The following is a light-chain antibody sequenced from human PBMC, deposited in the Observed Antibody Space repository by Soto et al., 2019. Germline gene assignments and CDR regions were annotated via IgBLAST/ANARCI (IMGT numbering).Light chain of an antibody. J-gene: IGKJ1*01. V-gene: IGKV3-20*01. CDR3: QQYDSSRT. CDR1: QSVSNSY. Sequence: EIVLTQSPGTLSLSPGERATLSCRASQSVSNSYLSWYQQKPGQAPRLLIYAASSRATGIPDRFSGSGSGTDFTLAISGLELEDFAVYYCQQYDSSRTFGQGTKVEIK. CDR2: AAS.